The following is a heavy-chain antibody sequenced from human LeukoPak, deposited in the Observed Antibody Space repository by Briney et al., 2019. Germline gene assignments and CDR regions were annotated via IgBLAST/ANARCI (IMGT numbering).Heavy chain of an antibody. CDR3: AKDRRLRFLEWSSIGYFQH. V-gene: IGHV1-18*01. CDR1: GGTFSSYA. CDR2: ISPYNGNT. Sequence: ASVKVSCKASGGTFSSYAISWVRQAPRQGLEWMGWISPYNGNTKYAQKFQGRVTMTTDTSTSTAYMELRSLRSDDTAVYYCAKDRRLRFLEWSSIGYFQHWGQGTLVAVSS. D-gene: IGHD3-3*01. J-gene: IGHJ1*01.